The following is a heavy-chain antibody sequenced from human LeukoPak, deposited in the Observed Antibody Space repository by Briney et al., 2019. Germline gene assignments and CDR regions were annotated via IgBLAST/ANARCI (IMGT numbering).Heavy chain of an antibody. V-gene: IGHV1-69*04. CDR2: IIPIVGIA. D-gene: IGHD2-15*01. CDR3: ARLCDNGSGGSCYYYGMDV. CDR1: GGTFSSYA. Sequence: SVKVSCKASGGTFSSYAISWVRQAPGQGLEWMGRIIPIVGIANYAQKFQGRVTITADKSTSTAYMELSSLRSEDTAVYYCARLCDNGSGGSCYYYGMDVWGQGTTVTVSS. J-gene: IGHJ6*02.